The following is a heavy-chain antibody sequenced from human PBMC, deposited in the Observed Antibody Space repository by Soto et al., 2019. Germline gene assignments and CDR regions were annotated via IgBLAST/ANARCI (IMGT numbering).Heavy chain of an antibody. CDR2: IIPILGIA. V-gene: IGHV1-69*04. CDR1: GGTFSSYT. D-gene: IGHD3-3*01. Sequence: SVKVSCKASGGTFSSYTISWVRQAPGQGLEWMGRIIPILGIANYAQKFQGRVTITADKSTSTAYMELSSLRSEDTAVYYCARDLDYDFWSGTKNHYYMDVWGKGTTVTVSS. CDR3: ARDLDYDFWSGTKNHYYMDV. J-gene: IGHJ6*03.